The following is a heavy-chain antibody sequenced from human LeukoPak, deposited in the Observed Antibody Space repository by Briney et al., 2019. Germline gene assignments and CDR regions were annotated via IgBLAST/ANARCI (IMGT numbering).Heavy chain of an antibody. D-gene: IGHD3-9*01. CDR2: INHSGST. CDR1: GVSFSGYY. J-gene: IGHJ3*02. CDR3: ARGPQDSIWGRGWHDAFDI. V-gene: IGHV4-34*01. Sequence: PSETLSLTCAVYGVSFSGYYWSWIRQPPGKGLEWIGEINHSGSTNYNPSLKSRVTISVDTSKNQISLKLSSVTAADTAVYYCARGPQDSIWGRGWHDAFDIWGQGTMVTVSS.